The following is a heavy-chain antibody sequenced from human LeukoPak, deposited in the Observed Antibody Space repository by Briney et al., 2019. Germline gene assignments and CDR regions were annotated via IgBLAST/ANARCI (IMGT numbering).Heavy chain of an antibody. V-gene: IGHV3-48*01. J-gene: IGHJ3*02. D-gene: IGHD3-3*01. CDR2: ISSISSTI. CDR1: GFTFRSYG. CDR3: ARDGNYDFVIEAVDI. Sequence: GGSLRLSCAASGFTFRSYGMNWVRQAPGKGLEWVSYISSISSTIYYTDSVKGRFTSSRDNAKNSLYLQMNSLRAEDTAVYYCARDGNYDFVIEAVDIWGQGTMVTVSS.